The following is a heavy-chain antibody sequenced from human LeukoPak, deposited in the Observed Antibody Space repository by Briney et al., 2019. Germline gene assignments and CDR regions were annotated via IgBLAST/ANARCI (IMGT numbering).Heavy chain of an antibody. D-gene: IGHD3-10*01. CDR1: GYTFTSYG. V-gene: IGHV1-18*01. CDR2: ISAYNGNT. J-gene: IGHJ4*02. Sequence: GASVKVSCKASGYTFTSYGISWVRQAPGQGLEWMGWISAYNGNTNYAQKLQGRVTMTTDTSTSTAYMELRSLRSDDTAVYYCARVATMVRGVIITPDYWGQGTLVTVSS. CDR3: ARVATMVRGVIITPDY.